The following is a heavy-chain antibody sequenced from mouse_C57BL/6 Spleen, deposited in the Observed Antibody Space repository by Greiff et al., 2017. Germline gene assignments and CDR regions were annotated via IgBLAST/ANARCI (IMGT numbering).Heavy chain of an antibody. CDR2: IDPSDSYT. Sequence: QVQLQQPGAELVMPGASVKLSCKASGYTFTSYWMHWVKQRPGQGLEWIGEIDPSDSYTNYYQKFKGKSTLTVDKSSSTAYMQLSSLTSEDSAVYYCARRGGYYPYWYFDVWGTGTTVTVSS. D-gene: IGHD2-3*01. CDR3: ARRGGYYPYWYFDV. V-gene: IGHV1-69*01. CDR1: GYTFTSYW. J-gene: IGHJ1*03.